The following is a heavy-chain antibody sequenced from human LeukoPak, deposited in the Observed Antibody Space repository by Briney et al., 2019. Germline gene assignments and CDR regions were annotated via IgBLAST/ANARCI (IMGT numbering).Heavy chain of an antibody. J-gene: IGHJ4*02. CDR3: ARGPYSGDWHFDF. CDR2: INPSGGST. CDR1: GYXFTSYH. V-gene: IGHV1-46*01. Sequence: ASVKVSCKASGYXFTSYHIHWVRQAPGQGLKWMGIINPSGGSTSYAQQLQGRVTMTRDTSTSTVSMELSSLRFEDTAVYYCARGPYSGDWHFDFWGQGTLVTVSS. D-gene: IGHD6-19*01.